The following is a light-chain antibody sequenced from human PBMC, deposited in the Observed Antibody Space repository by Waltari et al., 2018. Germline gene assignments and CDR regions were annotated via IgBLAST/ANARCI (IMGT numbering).Light chain of an antibody. J-gene: IGLJ2*01. CDR2: AVS. V-gene: IGLV2-14*02. CDR1: SSDVGSYNL. CDR3: ISYSSSTTLGV. Sequence: QSALTQPASVSGSPGQSITISCTGTSSDVGSYNLVSWYQQHPGKAPKLMIYAVSNRPSGVSNRFSGAKSGNTASLTISWLLAEDEADYYCISYSSSTTLGVFGGGTKLTVL.